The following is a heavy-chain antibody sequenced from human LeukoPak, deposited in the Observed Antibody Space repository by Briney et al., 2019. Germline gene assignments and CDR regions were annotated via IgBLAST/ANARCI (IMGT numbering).Heavy chain of an antibody. V-gene: IGHV3-7*05. Sequence: GGSLRLSCAASGFSFSSSWMSWVRQAPAKGLEWVANIKEDGSEIYYVDSVKGRFTISRDNAKSSLYLQMNSLRVEDTAVYYCARQYSSTWYWIHWGQGTLVTVSS. CDR3: ARQYSSTWYWIH. J-gene: IGHJ4*02. CDR1: GFSFSSSW. CDR2: IKEDGSEI. D-gene: IGHD6-13*01.